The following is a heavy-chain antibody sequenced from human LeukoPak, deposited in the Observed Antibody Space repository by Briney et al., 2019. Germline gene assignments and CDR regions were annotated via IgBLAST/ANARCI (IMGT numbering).Heavy chain of an antibody. CDR3: ARVVATTWWDYYYMDV. CDR1: GFTFDDYG. J-gene: IGHJ6*03. Sequence: GGSLRLSCAASGFTFDDYGMSWVRQAPGKGLEWVSGINWNGGSTGYAGSVKGRFTISRDNAKNSLYLQMNSLRAEDTALYYCARVVATTWWDYYYMDVWGKGTTVTVSS. D-gene: IGHD5-12*01. V-gene: IGHV3-20*04. CDR2: INWNGGST.